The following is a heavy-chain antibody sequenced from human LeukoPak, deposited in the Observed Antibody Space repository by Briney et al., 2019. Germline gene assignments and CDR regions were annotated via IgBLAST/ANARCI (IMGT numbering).Heavy chain of an antibody. D-gene: IGHD3-16*01. CDR1: GFTFSSYW. CDR3: AKGQNSRGEGFQDY. Sequence: GGSLRLSCAASGFTFSSYWMSWVRQAPGKGLEWVSGINWQGDTRTYADSVKGRFTVSRDNAKKSLYLQMNSLRADDTAYYYCAKGQNSRGEGFQDYWGQGTLVTVSS. J-gene: IGHJ4*02. V-gene: IGHV3-20*04. CDR2: INWQGDTR.